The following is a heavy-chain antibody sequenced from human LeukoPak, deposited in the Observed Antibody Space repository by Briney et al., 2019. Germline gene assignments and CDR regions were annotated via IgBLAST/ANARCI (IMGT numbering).Heavy chain of an antibody. CDR1: GYTFTSYY. D-gene: IGHD2-21*02. CDR3: ARDLVDCGGDCSNNWFDP. CDR2: INPSGGST. J-gene: IGHJ5*02. Sequence: ASVKVSCKASGYTFTSYYMHWVRQAPGQGLEWMGIINPSGGSTSYAQKFQGGVTMTRDMSTSTVYMELSSLRSEDTAVYYCARDLVDCGGDCSNNWFDPWGQGTLVTVSS. V-gene: IGHV1-46*01.